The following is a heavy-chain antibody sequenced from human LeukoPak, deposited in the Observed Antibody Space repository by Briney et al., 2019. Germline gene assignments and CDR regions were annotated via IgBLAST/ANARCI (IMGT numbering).Heavy chain of an antibody. D-gene: IGHD3-22*01. Sequence: GGSLRLSCAASGFTFSNYWMHWVRQAPGKGLVWVSRINSDGSTTSYADSVKGRFTISRDNAKNTLYLQMNSLRAEDTAVYYCAKDRQSRGSLGFDYWGQGALVIVSS. CDR2: INSDGSTT. V-gene: IGHV3-74*01. CDR1: GFTFSNYW. J-gene: IGHJ4*02. CDR3: AKDRQSRGSLGFDY.